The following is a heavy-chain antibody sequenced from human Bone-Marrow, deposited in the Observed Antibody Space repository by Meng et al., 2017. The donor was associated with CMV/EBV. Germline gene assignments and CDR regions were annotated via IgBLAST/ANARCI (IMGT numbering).Heavy chain of an antibody. D-gene: IGHD3-22*01. CDR3: ARGYYDSSAYFYKWFDP. Sequence: GESLKISCAASGASEFPFSTYAMHWVRQAPGKGLECVSAISADGGDTYYADSEKGRFTISRDNSKNTLYLQMGSLRAEDMAVYYCARGYYDSSAYFYKWFDPWGQGTLVTVSS. CDR2: ISADGGDT. CDR1: GASEFPFSTYA. J-gene: IGHJ5*02. V-gene: IGHV3-64*02.